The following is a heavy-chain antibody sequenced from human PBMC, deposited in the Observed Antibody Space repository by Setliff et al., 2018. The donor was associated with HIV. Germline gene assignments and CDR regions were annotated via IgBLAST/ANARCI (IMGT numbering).Heavy chain of an antibody. D-gene: IGHD4-17*01. CDR2: VYYTGST. Sequence: TLSLTCSVSAFSMISYYWGFIRQPPGKGLEWIGCVYYTGSTNYSPSLKSRVTISIDTSKSQFSLKLSSVTAADTAVYYCARGTTVTARRERAFDIWGQGTMVTVSS. V-gene: IGHV4-59*01. CDR3: ARGTTVTARRERAFDI. CDR1: AFSMISYY. J-gene: IGHJ3*02.